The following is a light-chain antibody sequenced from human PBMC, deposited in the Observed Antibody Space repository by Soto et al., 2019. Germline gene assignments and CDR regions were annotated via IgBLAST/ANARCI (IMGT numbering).Light chain of an antibody. CDR1: SSNFGSST. Sequence: QTVVTQPPSASGTPGQRVTISCSGSSSNFGSSTVNWYQQLPGTAPKLLIYSNDQRPSGVPDRFSGSKSGTSASLAISGLQSDDEADYYCASWDDSLNGLYVFGAGTKVTVL. CDR3: ASWDDSLNGLYV. J-gene: IGLJ1*01. CDR2: SND. V-gene: IGLV1-44*01.